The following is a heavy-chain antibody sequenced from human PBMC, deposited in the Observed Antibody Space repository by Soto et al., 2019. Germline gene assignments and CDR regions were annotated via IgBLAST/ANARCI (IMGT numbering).Heavy chain of an antibody. V-gene: IGHV3-30-3*01. CDR3: ASPRYDSSGYYPTAHDY. Sequence: QVQLVESGGGVVQPGRSLRLSCAASGFTFSSYAMHWVRQAPGKGLEWVAVISYDGSNKYYADSVKGRFTISRDNSKNTLYLQMNSLRAEDTAVYYCASPRYDSSGYYPTAHDYWGQGTLVTVSS. CDR1: GFTFSSYA. CDR2: ISYDGSNK. J-gene: IGHJ4*02. D-gene: IGHD3-22*01.